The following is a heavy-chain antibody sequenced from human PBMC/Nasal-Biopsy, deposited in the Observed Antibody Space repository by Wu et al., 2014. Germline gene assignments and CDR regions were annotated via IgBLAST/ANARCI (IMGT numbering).Heavy chain of an antibody. CDR3: VRVRQDPFWTGHILSLGNYYYYMDV. D-gene: IGHD3/OR15-3a*01. J-gene: IGHJ6*03. Sequence: LRLSCAGSGFIFGDYYMSWIRQAPGKGLEWLSYISSSGTSMYYAESVKGRFTISRDNAKNSLFLQMVSLRAEDTAVYHCVRVRQDPFWTGHILSLGNYYYYMDVWGGGTAVTVSS. CDR1: GFIFGDYY. V-gene: IGHV3-11*01. CDR2: ISSSGTSM.